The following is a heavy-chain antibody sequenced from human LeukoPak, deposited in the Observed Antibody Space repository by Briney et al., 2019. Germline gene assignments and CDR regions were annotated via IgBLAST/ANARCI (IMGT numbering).Heavy chain of an antibody. CDR1: GFTFSDYW. Sequence: GGSLRLSCVASGFTFSDYWMHWVRQAPGKGLVWVSRINSDGSSPNYVDSVKGRFTISRDNAKNTVYLQMNSLRAEDTAVYYCVRVDEGVVPAHWGQGTLITVSS. J-gene: IGHJ1*01. D-gene: IGHD2-15*01. V-gene: IGHV3-74*01. CDR3: VRVDEGVVPAH. CDR2: INSDGSSP.